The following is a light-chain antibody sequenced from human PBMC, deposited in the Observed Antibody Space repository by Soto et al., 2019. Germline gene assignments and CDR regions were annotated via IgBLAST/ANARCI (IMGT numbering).Light chain of an antibody. CDR1: SSDVGNCNC. CDR3: SSFTTSSTWV. V-gene: IGLV2-14*01. J-gene: IGLJ3*02. CDR2: EVS. Sequence: QSVLTQPASVSGSPGQSITISCTGASSDVGNCNCVSWYQQHPGKAPKLMIYEVSNRPSGFSDRFSGSKAGNTASLTISGLQAEDEADYYCSSFTTSSTWVFGGGTKLTVL.